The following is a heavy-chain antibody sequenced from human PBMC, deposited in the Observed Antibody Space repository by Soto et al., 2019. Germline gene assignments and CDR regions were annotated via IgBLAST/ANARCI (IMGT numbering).Heavy chain of an antibody. CDR1: GYTFTTYW. J-gene: IGHJ4*02. Sequence: SCKASGYTFTTYWISWVRQMPGKGLECMGRIDPTDSYTDYSPSFEGHVTMSVDRSINTAYLEWSSLKASDTAMYYCARLTLAHDSSGYHNCDYWGLGTLVTVSS. CDR2: IDPTDSYT. CDR3: ARLTLAHDSSGYHNCDY. D-gene: IGHD3-22*01. V-gene: IGHV5-10-1*01.